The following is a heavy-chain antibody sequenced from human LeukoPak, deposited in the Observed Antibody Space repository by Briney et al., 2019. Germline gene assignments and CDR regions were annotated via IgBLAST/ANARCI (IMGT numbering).Heavy chain of an antibody. Sequence: GRSLRLSCAASGFTFSSYGMHWVRQAPGKGLEWVAVISYDGSNKYYADSVKGRFTISRDNSKNTLYLQINSLGADDTALYFCAKGGWRTFFDTWGPGALVTVSS. J-gene: IGHJ4*02. CDR3: AKGGWRTFFDT. D-gene: IGHD6-19*01. CDR1: GFTFSSYG. CDR2: ISYDGSNK. V-gene: IGHV3-30*18.